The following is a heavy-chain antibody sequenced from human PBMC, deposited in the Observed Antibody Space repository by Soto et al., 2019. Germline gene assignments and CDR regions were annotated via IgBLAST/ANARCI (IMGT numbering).Heavy chain of an antibody. CDR1: GFTFSSYA. J-gene: IGHJ4*02. Sequence: EVQLLESGGGLVQPGGSLRLSCAASGFTFSSYAMSWVRQAPGKGLEWVSVISDSGSHTYYADSVKGRFTISRHNSKNALYLQMNSLRAEDTAVYYCARGRSSTWYDYWGQGTLVTVSS. CDR2: ISDSGSHT. D-gene: IGHD6-13*01. CDR3: ARGRSSTWYDY. V-gene: IGHV3-23*01.